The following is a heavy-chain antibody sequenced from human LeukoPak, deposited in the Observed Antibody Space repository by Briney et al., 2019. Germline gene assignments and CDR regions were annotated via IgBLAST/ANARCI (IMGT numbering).Heavy chain of an antibody. CDR1: GYTFTSYD. CDR2: MNPNSGNT. D-gene: IGHD3-9*01. V-gene: IGHV1-8*03. CDR3: ARDQYILTGYYGWFDP. J-gene: IGHJ5*02. Sequence: ASVKVSCKASGYTFTSYDINWVRQATGQGLEWMGWMNPNSGNTGYAQKFQGRVTITRNTSISTAYMELRSLRSDDTAVYYCARDQYILTGYYGWFDPRGQGTLVTVSS.